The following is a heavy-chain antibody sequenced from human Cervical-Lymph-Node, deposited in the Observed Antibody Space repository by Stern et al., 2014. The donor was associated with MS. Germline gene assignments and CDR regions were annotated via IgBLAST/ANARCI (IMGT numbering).Heavy chain of an antibody. J-gene: IGHJ5*02. D-gene: IGHD6-19*01. V-gene: IGHV3-74*02. Sequence: VQLVESGGGFVQPGGSLRVSCAASGFTFSSYWMHWVRQAPGKGLVWVSRISSDGSSTSYADSVKGRFTISRDNAKNTLYLQMNSLRAEDTAVYYCAFRIAVAGTIWFDPWGQGTLVTVSS. CDR3: AFRIAVAGTIWFDP. CDR2: ISSDGSST. CDR1: GFTFSSYW.